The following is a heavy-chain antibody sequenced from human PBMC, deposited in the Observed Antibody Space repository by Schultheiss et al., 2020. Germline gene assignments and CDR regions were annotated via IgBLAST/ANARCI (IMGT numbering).Heavy chain of an antibody. CDR3: AREHYGWYFDL. V-gene: IGHV3-48*02. J-gene: IGHJ2*01. CDR2: ISSSGSTT. CDR1: GFTLSNYS. D-gene: IGHD4-17*01. Sequence: GESLKISCGASGFTLSNYSMNWVRQAPGRGLEWVSYISSSGSTTYYADSVEGRFTVSRDNAKNSLFLQMHSLRDEDTAVYYCAREHYGWYFDLWGRGTLVTVSS.